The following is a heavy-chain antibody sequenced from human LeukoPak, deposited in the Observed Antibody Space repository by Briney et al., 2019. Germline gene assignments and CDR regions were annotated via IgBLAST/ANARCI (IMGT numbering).Heavy chain of an antibody. V-gene: IGHV3-11*01. D-gene: IGHD6-19*01. CDR3: AKVLTVAGNYYYYMDV. J-gene: IGHJ6*03. Sequence: PGGSLRLSCAASGFTFSDYYMSWIRQAPGKGLEWVSYISSSGSTIYYADPVKGRFTISRDNAKNSLYLQMNSLRAEDTAVYFCAKVLTVAGNYYYYMDVWGKGTTVTVSS. CDR1: GFTFSDYY. CDR2: ISSSGSTI.